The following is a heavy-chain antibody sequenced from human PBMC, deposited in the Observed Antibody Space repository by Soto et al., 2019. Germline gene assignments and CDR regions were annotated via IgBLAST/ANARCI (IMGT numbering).Heavy chain of an antibody. V-gene: IGHV4-59*08. CDR1: GGSISSYY. Sequence: PSETLSLTCTVSGGSISSYYWSWIRQPPGKGLEWIGYIYYSGTTNYNPSLKSRVTISVDTSKNQFSLKLTSVTAADTAVYYCARIAPLTFYYYYMDVWGKGTTVTVSS. CDR3: ARIAPLTFYYYYMDV. D-gene: IGHD6-6*01. J-gene: IGHJ6*03. CDR2: IYYSGTT.